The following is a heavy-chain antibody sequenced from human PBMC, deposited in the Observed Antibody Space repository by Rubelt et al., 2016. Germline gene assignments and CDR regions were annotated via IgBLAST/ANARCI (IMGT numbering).Heavy chain of an antibody. CDR1: GYTLTELS. J-gene: IGHJ4*02. CDR2: ISAYNGNT. Sequence: QVQLVQSGAEVKKPGASVKVSCKVSGYTLTELSMHWVRQAPGKGLEWMGWISAYNGNTTAAQTLQCRVTITTDTSTSTAYMELRSLRSDDTAVYYCARDEASSTFDYWGQGTLVTVSS. V-gene: IGHV1-18*01. CDR3: ARDEASSTFDY. D-gene: IGHD6-6*01.